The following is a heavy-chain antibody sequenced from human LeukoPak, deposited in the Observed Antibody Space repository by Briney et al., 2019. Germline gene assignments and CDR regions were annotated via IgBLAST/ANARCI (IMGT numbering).Heavy chain of an antibody. V-gene: IGHV4-30-2*02. J-gene: IGHJ4*02. CDR2: IYDSGST. CDR3: ASSRRGYTSGWFFDY. Sequence: SETLSLTCAVSGGSVSSGGYSWSWIRQPPGKGLEWIGYIYDSGSTYYNPSLKSRVTISVDRSKNQFSLKLTSVTTADTAIYYCASSRRGYTSGWFFDYWGQGALVTVSS. CDR1: GGSVSSGGYS. D-gene: IGHD6-13*01.